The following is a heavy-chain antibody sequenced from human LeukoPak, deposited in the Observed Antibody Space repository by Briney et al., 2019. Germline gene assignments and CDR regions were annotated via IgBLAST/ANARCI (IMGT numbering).Heavy chain of an antibody. CDR1: GFIFGKYW. D-gene: IGHD3-3*01. V-gene: IGHV3-7*03. CDR2: IKLDGSEK. Sequence: GGSLRLSCAASGFIFGKYWMSWVRQAPGKGLEWVANIKLDGSEKNYVDSVKGRFTISRDNTKNSLYLQMNSLRAEDTAVFYCARDQYDTWSRRENFDSWGQGTLVIVSS. J-gene: IGHJ4*02. CDR3: ARDQYDTWSRRENFDS.